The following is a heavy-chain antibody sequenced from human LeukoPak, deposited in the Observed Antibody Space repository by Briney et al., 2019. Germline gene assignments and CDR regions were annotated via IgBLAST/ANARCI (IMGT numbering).Heavy chain of an antibody. Sequence: KSSETLSHTCSVSGASIRSYFWSWIRQSPGKGLEWIGYVYDNDISNFNPSLESRVTILADRSKSQFSLKLRSVTAADTAVYYFARGLVLATDDAFDIWGPGTIVTVSS. CDR3: ARGLVLATDDAFDI. CDR2: VYDNDIS. J-gene: IGHJ3*02. V-gene: IGHV4-59*01. CDR1: GASIRSYF. D-gene: IGHD5-12*01.